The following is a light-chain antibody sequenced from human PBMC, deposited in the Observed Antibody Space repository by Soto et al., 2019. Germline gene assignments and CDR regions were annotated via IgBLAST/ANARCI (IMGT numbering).Light chain of an antibody. V-gene: IGKV3-20*01. J-gene: IGKJ1*01. CDR1: QIVSSSY. Sequence: DIVLTQSPGTLSLSPGERATLSCRASQIVSSSYLAWYQQRPGQAPSLLIYGASSSATGIPDRFSGSGSGTDFTLTISRLEPEDFAVYYCQHFGGSPTWTFGQGTKVEVK. CDR3: QHFGGSPTWT. CDR2: GAS.